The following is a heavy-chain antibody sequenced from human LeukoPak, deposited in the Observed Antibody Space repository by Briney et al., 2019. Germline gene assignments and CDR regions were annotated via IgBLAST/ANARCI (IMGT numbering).Heavy chain of an antibody. CDR2: IWYDGSNK. CDR3: ARENYYDSSGYQDY. J-gene: IGHJ4*02. D-gene: IGHD3-22*01. Sequence: GGSLRLSCAASGFTFSSYGMHWVRQALGKGLEWVAVIWYDGSNKYYADSVKGRFTISRDNSKNTLYLQMNSLRAEDTAVYYCARENYYDSSGYQDYWGQGTLVTVSS. CDR1: GFTFSSYG. V-gene: IGHV3-33*01.